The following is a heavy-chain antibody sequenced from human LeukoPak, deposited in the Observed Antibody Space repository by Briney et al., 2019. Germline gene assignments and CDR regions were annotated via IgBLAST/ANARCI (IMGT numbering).Heavy chain of an antibody. CDR3: AKARATYLYDTSGYSALDY. J-gene: IGHJ4*02. CDR1: RFTFSSYV. Sequence: GGSLRLSCAASRFTFSSYVMHWVRQAPGKGLEWVALIWYDGDNKYYSDSVKGRFTISGDNSKNTLYLQMNSLRAEDTAVYYCAKARATYLYDTSGYSALDYWGQGTLVTVSS. D-gene: IGHD3-22*01. CDR2: IWYDGDNK. V-gene: IGHV3-33*06.